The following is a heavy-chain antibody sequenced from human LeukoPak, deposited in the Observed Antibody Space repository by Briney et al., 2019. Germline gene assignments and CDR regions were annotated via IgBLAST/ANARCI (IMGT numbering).Heavy chain of an antibody. CDR1: GFTFSSCE. V-gene: IGHV3-48*03. D-gene: IGHD3-22*01. CDR3: ARDAVWYYYDSSVYDHFDY. CDR2: ISSSGSTI. Sequence: PGGSLRLSCAASGFTFSSCEMNWVRQAPGKGLEWVSYISSSGSTIYYADSVKGRFTISRDNAKNSLYLQMNSLRAEDTAVYYCARDAVWYYYDSSVYDHFDYWGQGTLVTVSS. J-gene: IGHJ4*02.